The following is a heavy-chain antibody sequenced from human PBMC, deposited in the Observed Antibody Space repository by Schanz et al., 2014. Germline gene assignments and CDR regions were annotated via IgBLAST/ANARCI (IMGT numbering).Heavy chain of an antibody. D-gene: IGHD3-10*01. J-gene: IGHJ4*02. CDR3: AKDLHSNSGNYYSYYFDS. CDR1: GFNFANHA. V-gene: IGHV3-30*18. CDR2: ISSDGSKK. Sequence: QVQLVESGGGVVQPERSLRLSCAASGFNFANHAIHWVRQGQGNGLQWVAVISSDGSKKLYADSVKARFTISRDNSKNSVSLQRDSLRPEDTAVYFCAKDLHSNSGNYYSYYFDSWGPGALVTVSS.